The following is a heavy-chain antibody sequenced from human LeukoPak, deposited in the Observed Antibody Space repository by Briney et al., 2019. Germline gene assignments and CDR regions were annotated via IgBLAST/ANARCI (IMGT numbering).Heavy chain of an antibody. Sequence: ASVKVSCKSSGYTFTNYGITWVRQAPGQGLEWMGWISAYNGNTKYAQKFQGRVTMTTDTSTSTAYMELRSLRSDDTAVYYCARGRVVVTGFDYWGQGTLVTVSS. J-gene: IGHJ4*02. V-gene: IGHV1-18*01. CDR3: ARGRVVVTGFDY. CDR2: ISAYNGNT. CDR1: GYTFTNYG. D-gene: IGHD2-21*02.